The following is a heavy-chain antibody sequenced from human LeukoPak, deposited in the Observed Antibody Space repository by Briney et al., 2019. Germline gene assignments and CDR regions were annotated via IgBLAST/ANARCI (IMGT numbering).Heavy chain of an antibody. V-gene: IGHV4-30-4*01. CDR3: AREGYSSSVLYYFDY. CDR1: GGSISSGDYY. Sequence: KPSQTLSLTCTVSGGSISSGDYYWSWIRQPPGKGLEWIGYIYYSGSTYYNPSLKSRVTISVDTPKNQFSLKLSSVTAADTAVYYCAREGYSSSVLYYFDYWGQGTLVTVSS. J-gene: IGHJ4*02. CDR2: IYYSGST. D-gene: IGHD6-13*01.